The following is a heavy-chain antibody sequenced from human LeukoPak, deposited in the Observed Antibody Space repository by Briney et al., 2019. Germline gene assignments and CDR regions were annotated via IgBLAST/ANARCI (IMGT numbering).Heavy chain of an antibody. CDR1: GGSISSCY. CDR3: ARTPPEYGDNNYFDY. D-gene: IGHD4-17*01. Sequence: PSETLSLTCTVSGGSISSCYWSWIRQPPGKGLEWIGYIYYSGSTNYNPSLKSRVTISVDTSKNQFSLKLSSVTAADTAVYYCARTPPEYGDNNYFDYWGQGTLVTVSS. CDR2: IYYSGST. J-gene: IGHJ4*02. V-gene: IGHV4-59*01.